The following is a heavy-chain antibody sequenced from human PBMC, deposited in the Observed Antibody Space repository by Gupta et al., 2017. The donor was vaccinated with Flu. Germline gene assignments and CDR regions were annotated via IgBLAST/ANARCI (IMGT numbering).Heavy chain of an antibody. Sequence: EVQLLESGGGLVQPGGSLRLSCAASGLTFSNYAMNWVRQAPGKGLEWVSSISGSGGSTYYADSVMGRVTISRDNSKNTLYLQMNNLRAEDTAVYYCAKDRSGNPAVDYWGQGTLVTVS. D-gene: IGHD6-13*01. J-gene: IGHJ4*02. V-gene: IGHV3-23*01. CDR1: GLTFSNYA. CDR2: ISGSGGST. CDR3: AKDRSGNPAVDY.